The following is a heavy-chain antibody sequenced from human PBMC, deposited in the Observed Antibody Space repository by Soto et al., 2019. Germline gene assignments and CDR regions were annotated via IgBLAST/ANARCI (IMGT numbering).Heavy chain of an antibody. D-gene: IGHD4-17*01. V-gene: IGHV1-18*04. Sequence: ASVKVSCKASGYTFTSYGISWVRQAPGQGLEWMGWISAYNGNTNYAQKLQGRVTMTTDTSTSTAYMELRSLRSDDTAVYYCARGSTTVALNYYYYYGMDVWGQGTTVTVSS. J-gene: IGHJ6*02. CDR1: GYTFTSYG. CDR3: ARGSTTVALNYYYYYGMDV. CDR2: ISAYNGNT.